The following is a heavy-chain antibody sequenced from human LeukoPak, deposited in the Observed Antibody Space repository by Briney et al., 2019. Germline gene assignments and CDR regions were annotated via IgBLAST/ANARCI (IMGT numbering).Heavy chain of an antibody. J-gene: IGHJ4*02. D-gene: IGHD1-26*01. CDR3: ARSGSFSYFDY. Sequence: GGSLRLSCAAYGFTFSIYDMHWVRQATGKGLEWVSAIGTAGDTYYPGSVKDRFTISRENADNSFYLQMNSLRAGDTAVYYCARSGSFSYFDYWGQGTLVTVSS. CDR2: IGTAGDT. V-gene: IGHV3-13*01. CDR1: GFTFSIYD.